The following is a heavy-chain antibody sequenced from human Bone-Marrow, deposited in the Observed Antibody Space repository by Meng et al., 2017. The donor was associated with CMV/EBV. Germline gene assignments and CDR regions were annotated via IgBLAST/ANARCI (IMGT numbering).Heavy chain of an antibody. Sequence: SVKVSCKASGGTFSSYAISWVRQAPGQGLEWMGGIIPIFGTANYAQKFQGRVTITTDESTSTAYMELSSLRSEDTAVYYCARGSPRHYDAFDIWGQGTMVTVSS. CDR3: ARGSPRHYDAFDI. CDR2: IIPIFGTA. CDR1: GGTFSSYA. J-gene: IGHJ3*02. V-gene: IGHV1-69*05.